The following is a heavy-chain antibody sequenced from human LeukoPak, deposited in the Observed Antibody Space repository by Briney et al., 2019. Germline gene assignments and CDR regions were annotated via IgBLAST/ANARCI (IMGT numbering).Heavy chain of an antibody. J-gene: IGHJ6*03. CDR3: AKNGDRGAYCTGGTCYPYFYYYMDV. V-gene: IGHV3-23*01. Sequence: QSAESLRLTCAASGITFSSYGMSWIRQAPGKGLEWVSSISSTGGTTYYADSAKGRFTISRDNSKNTLYLQMNSLRAEDTAIYYCAKNGDRGAYCTGGTCYPYFYYYMDVWGKGTTVTI. CDR2: ISSTGGTT. D-gene: IGHD2-15*01. CDR1: GITFSSYG.